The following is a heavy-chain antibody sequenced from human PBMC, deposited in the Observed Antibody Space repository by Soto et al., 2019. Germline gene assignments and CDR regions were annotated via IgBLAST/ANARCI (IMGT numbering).Heavy chain of an antibody. D-gene: IGHD5-18*01. J-gene: IGHJ6*02. V-gene: IGHV3-66*03. Sequence: PGGSLRLSCAASGFTVSSSYMSWVRQAPGKGLEWVSRISNCGNTSYANSVKGRFTISRDDSRNTLYLQMNSLRVEDTAVYYCARGPDTAICRDTIPRVGTTYYYYGMDVWGQGTTVTVSS. CDR3: ARGPDTAICRDTIPRVGTTYYYYGMDV. CDR1: GFTVSSSY. CDR2: ISNCGNT.